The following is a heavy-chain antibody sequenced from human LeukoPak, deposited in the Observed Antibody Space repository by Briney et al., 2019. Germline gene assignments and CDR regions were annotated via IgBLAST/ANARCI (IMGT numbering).Heavy chain of an antibody. CDR2: ISSSSSYI. CDR1: GFTFSSYS. V-gene: IGHV3-21*01. D-gene: IGHD3-9*01. Sequence: SGGSLRLSCAASGFTFSSYSMNWVRQAPGKGLEWVSSISSSSSYIYYADSVKGRFTISRDNAKNSLYLQMNSLRAEDTAVYYCARDYSYYDILTGYSVVVWGQGTLVTVSS. J-gene: IGHJ4*02. CDR3: ARDYSYYDILTGYSVVV.